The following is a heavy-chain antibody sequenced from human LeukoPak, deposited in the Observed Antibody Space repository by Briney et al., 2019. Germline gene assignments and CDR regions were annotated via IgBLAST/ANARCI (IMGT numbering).Heavy chain of an antibody. CDR2: IYYSGST. Sequence: SETLSLNCNVSGGSISSSTYYWSWIRQPPGKGLEWIGSIYYSGSTHHNPSLKSRVTTSVDTSKNQFPLKLSSVTATDTAVYYCARSLLSAGSGSYGFDPWGQGTLVTVSS. J-gene: IGHJ5*02. CDR3: ARSLLSAGSGSYGFDP. CDR1: GGSISSSTYY. D-gene: IGHD3-10*01. V-gene: IGHV4-39*06.